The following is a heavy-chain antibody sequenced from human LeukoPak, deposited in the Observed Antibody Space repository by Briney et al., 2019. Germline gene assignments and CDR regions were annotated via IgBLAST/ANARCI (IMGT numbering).Heavy chain of an antibody. CDR1: GFSFSSYA. CDR3: AGISYSGTWPVGY. CDR2: VSGGGDTT. V-gene: IGHV3-23*01. Sequence: GGSLRLSCAASGFSFSSYAMSWVRQAPGKGLEWVPAVSGGGDTTYTADSVKGRFTISRDNSKNTIYLQMNTLITEDTALYYCAGISYSGTWPVGYWGQGTLVTVTA. J-gene: IGHJ4*02. D-gene: IGHD6-6*01.